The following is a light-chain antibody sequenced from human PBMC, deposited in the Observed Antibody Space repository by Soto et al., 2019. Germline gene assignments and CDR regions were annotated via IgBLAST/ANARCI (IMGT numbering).Light chain of an antibody. J-gene: IGKJ3*01. V-gene: IGKV1-27*01. CDR1: EDVSNY. CDR3: QKYTSVPFT. Sequence: DIKMTQSPSSLSASVGDRVTITCRASEDVSNYVAWYQQKPGKVPKLLIYAVSTVQTGVPTRFSGSGSGTDFTLTISSLQPEDVATYYCQKYTSVPFTFGPGTKVDL. CDR2: AVS.